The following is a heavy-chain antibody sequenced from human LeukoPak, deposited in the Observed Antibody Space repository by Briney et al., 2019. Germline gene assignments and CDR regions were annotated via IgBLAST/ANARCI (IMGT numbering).Heavy chain of an antibody. CDR2: ISYDGSNK. D-gene: IGHD1-26*01. CDR1: GFIFSSYG. Sequence: GRCLRLSCAASGFIFSSYGMHWVRQAPGKGLEWVAVISYDGSNKYYADSVKGRFTISRDNSKNTLYLQMNGLRTEDTAVYYCARDLVGATALGAFDIWGQGTMVTVSS. CDR3: ARDLVGATALGAFDI. J-gene: IGHJ3*02. V-gene: IGHV3-30*03.